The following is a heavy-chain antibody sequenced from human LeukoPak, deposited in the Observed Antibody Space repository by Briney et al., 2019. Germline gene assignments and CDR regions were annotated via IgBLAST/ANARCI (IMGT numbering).Heavy chain of an antibody. Sequence: GESLKISCKGSGFSFTSSWIGWVRQMPGKGLEWMGIIYPVDSDTRYSPSFQGQVTISADKSISTAYLQWSSLKASDTAIYYCAGRPATHSFDFWGQGTLVTVSS. D-gene: IGHD2-15*01. CDR2: IYPVDSDT. V-gene: IGHV5-51*01. J-gene: IGHJ4*02. CDR1: GFSFTSSW. CDR3: AGRPATHSFDF.